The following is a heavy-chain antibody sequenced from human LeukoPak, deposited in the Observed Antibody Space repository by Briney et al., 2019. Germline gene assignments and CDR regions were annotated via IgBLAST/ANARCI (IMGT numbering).Heavy chain of an antibody. V-gene: IGHV3-7*04. CDR3: ARVQTGTTNWFDP. Sequence: GGSLRLSCAASGFTFSSYWMSWVRQAPGKGLEWVANINHGGTEKYYVDSVKGRFTLSRDNAKNSLYLRMNSLRGEDTAVYYCARVQTGTTNWFDPWGQGTLVIVSS. J-gene: IGHJ5*02. D-gene: IGHD1-1*01. CDR2: INHGGTEK. CDR1: GFTFSSYW.